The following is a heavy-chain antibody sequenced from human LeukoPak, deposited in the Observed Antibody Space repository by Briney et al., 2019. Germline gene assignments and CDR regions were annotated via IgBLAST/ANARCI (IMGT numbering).Heavy chain of an antibody. V-gene: IGHV1-46*01. Sequence: ASVKVSCKASGYTFTSYYMHWVRQAPGQGLEWMGIINPSGGSTSYAQKFQGRVTMTRDTSTSTVYMELSSLRSEDTAVYYCARDGPYDISGYFEGYWGQGTLVTVSS. CDR1: GYTFTSYY. J-gene: IGHJ4*02. CDR3: ARDGPYDISGYFEGY. D-gene: IGHD3-22*01. CDR2: INPSGGST.